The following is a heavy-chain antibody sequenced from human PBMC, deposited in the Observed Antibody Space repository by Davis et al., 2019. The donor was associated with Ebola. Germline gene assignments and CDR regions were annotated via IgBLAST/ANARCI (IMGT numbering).Heavy chain of an antibody. V-gene: IGHV3-30*18. CDR3: AKESCPNSGPYCTYFDV. J-gene: IGHJ4*02. CDR1: GFSFGTYG. CDR2: LSYDGSHT. D-gene: IGHD3-10*01. Sequence: GESLKISCTAFGFSFGTYGMHWVRRAPGKGLEWVQNLSYDGSHTSSIDSVKGRFTISRDNSKNTLYLQMNSLRVEDTAVYFCAKESCPNSGPYCTYFDVWGQGTLVTVSS.